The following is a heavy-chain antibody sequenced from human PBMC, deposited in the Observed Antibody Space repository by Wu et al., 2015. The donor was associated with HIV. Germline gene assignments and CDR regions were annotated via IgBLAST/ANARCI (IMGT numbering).Heavy chain of an antibody. Sequence: QVQLVQSGAEVKKPGSSVKVSCKVSGGTFSSYAISWVRQAPGQGLEWMGGIIPIFGTANYAQKFQGRVTITADESTSTAYMELSSLRSEDTAVYYCARGGMLLVGSGSLVGLVPTPWGQGTLVTV. CDR3: ARGGMLLVGSGSLVGLVPTP. CDR2: IIPIFGTA. CDR1: GGTFSSYA. J-gene: IGHJ5*02. V-gene: IGHV1-69*12. D-gene: IGHD3-10*01.